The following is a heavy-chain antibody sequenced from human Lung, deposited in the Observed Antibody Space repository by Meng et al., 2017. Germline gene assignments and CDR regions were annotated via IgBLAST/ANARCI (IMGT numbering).Heavy chain of an antibody. CDR2: INHSGST. D-gene: IGHD4-11*01. J-gene: IGHJ4*02. CDR3: ARGPTTMAHDFDY. Sequence: QGQRQQWGAGPLKPSETLSLTFVVSGGSFSDYYWSWIRQPPGKGLEWIGEINHSGSTNYNPSLESRATISVDTSQNNLSLKLSSVTAADSAVYYCARGPTTMAHDFDYWGQGTLVTVSS. V-gene: IGHV4-34*01. CDR1: GGSFSDYY.